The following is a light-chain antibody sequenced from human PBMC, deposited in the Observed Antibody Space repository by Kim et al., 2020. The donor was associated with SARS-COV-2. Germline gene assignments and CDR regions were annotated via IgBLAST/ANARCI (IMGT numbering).Light chain of an antibody. CDR2: GAS. CDR1: QSVSNNY. V-gene: IGKV3-20*01. CDR3: QQYGSSPYT. Sequence: EIALTQSPGTLSLSPGERATLSCRASQSVSNNYLAWYQQRPGQAPRLLIYGASSRATGIPDRFSGSGSGTDFTLTISRLEPEDFAVYYCQQYGSSPYTFGQGTKLEIK. J-gene: IGKJ2*01.